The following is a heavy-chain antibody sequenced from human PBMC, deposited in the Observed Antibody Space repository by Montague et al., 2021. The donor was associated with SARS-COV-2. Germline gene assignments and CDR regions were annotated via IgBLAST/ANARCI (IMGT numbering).Heavy chain of an antibody. CDR2: VLYTGTP. CDR3: VAGGDSAEAGAY. Sequence: SETLSLTCTVPGGSIASSHKYWGWVRQPPGKGLEWIGSVLYTGTPYDHPSLTDRVTISLDTSKNQFSLKMYSVTAADTATYFCVAGGDSAEAGAYWGQGTQVTVSA. D-gene: IGHD3-16*01. V-gene: IGHV4-39*07. CDR1: GGSIASSHKY. J-gene: IGHJ4*02.